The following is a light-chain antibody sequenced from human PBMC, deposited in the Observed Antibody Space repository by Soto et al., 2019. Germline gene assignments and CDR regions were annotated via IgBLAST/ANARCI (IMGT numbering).Light chain of an antibody. J-gene: IGLJ1*01. CDR1: SSDVGGYDY. CDR2: DVS. CDR3: STYAGTSNV. V-gene: IGLV2-8*01. Sequence: QSALTQPPSASGSPGQSVAISCTGTSSDVGGYDYVSWYQQHPGKAPKLMIYDVSKRPSGVPDRFSGSKSGNTASLTVSGLQAEDEADYYSSTYAGTSNVFGTGTKVPV.